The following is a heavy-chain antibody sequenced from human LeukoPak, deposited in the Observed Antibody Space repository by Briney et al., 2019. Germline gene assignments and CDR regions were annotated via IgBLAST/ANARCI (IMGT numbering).Heavy chain of an antibody. Sequence: ASVNVSCKASGHTFTNYAMNWVRQAPGHGLEWLGWINTNSGNPTYVQGFTGGFVFSLDTSVSTAYLQISSLKAEDTAVYYCARDLRGNDYVWGSDPLLDPWGQGTLVTVSS. V-gene: IGHV7-4-1*02. J-gene: IGHJ5*02. CDR2: INTNSGNP. D-gene: IGHD3-16*02. CDR3: ARDLRGNDYVWGSDPLLDP. CDR1: GHTFTNYA.